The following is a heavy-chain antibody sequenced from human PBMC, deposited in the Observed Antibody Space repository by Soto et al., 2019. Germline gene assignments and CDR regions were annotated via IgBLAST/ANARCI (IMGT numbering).Heavy chain of an antibody. J-gene: IGHJ5*02. CDR2: IIPILGIA. CDR3: ARDLASLASS. Sequence: GASVKVSCKASGGTFSSYTISWVRQAPGQGLERMGRIIPILGIANYAQKFQGRVTITADKSTSTAYMELSSLRSEDTAVYYCARDLASLASSWGQGTLVTVSS. CDR1: GGTFSSYT. V-gene: IGHV1-69*04.